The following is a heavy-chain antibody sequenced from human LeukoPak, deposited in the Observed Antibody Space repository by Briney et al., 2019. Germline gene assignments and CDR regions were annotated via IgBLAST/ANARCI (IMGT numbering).Heavy chain of an antibody. J-gene: IGHJ4*02. CDR1: GVSISSYY. CDR3: ARLAAISGSDYPDD. V-gene: IGHV4-59*08. CDR2: IFYSGNT. Sequence: SETLSLTCTVSGVSISSYYWSWIRQPPGKGLEWIGYIFYSGNTIYNPSLRSPVTISADTSKNHFSLRLRSVTAADTAVYYCARLAAISGSDYPDDWGQGTLVTVSS. D-gene: IGHD1-26*01.